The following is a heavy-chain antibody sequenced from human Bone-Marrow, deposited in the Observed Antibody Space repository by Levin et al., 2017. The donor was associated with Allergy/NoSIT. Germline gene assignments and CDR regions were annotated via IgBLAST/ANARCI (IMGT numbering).Heavy chain of an antibody. CDR3: APRRIRCSSTSCPGDWFDP. D-gene: IGHD2-2*01. V-gene: IGHV2-5*01. J-gene: IGHJ5*02. CDR2: IYWNDDK. CDR1: GFSLSTSGVG. Sequence: SGPTLVKPTQTLTLTCTFSGFSLSTSGVGVGWIRQPPGKALEWLALIYWNDDKRYSPSLKSRLTITKDTSKNQVVLTMTNMDPVDTATYYCAPRRIRCSSTSCPGDWFDPWGQGTLVTVSS.